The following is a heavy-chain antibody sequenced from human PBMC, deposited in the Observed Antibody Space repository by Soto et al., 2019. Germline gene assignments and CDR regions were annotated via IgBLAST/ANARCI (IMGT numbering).Heavy chain of an antibody. J-gene: IGHJ6*04. CDR3: ARSSLQWELPTGEYYYYGMDV. V-gene: IGHV3-23*01. D-gene: IGHD1-26*01. Sequence: GGSLRLSCAASGFTFSNYAVTWVRQAPGKGLEWVSTISGSGGSTYYADSVKGRFTISRDNSKNTLYLQMNSLRAEDTAVYYFARSSLQWELPTGEYYYYGMDVWGEGSTVTVSS. CDR2: ISGSGGST. CDR1: GFTFSNYA.